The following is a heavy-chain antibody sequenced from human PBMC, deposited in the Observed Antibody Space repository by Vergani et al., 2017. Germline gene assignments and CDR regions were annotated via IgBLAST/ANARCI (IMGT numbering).Heavy chain of an antibody. Sequence: QVQLVQSGAEVKKPGASVKVSCKASGYTFTSYGISWVRQAPGQGLEWMGWISAYNGNTNYAQKLQGRGTMTTDTSTSTAYMELRSLRSDDTAVYYCAREKKGGDEGYYDYYYGMDVWGQGTTVTVSS. V-gene: IGHV1-18*01. CDR1: GYTFTSYG. CDR2: ISAYNGNT. J-gene: IGHJ6*02. D-gene: IGHD3-16*01. CDR3: AREKKGGDEGYYDYYYGMDV.